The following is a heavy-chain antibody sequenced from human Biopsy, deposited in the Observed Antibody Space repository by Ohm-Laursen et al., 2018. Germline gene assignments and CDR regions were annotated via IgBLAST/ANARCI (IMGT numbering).Heavy chain of an antibody. CDR3: ARDIMNPIGGLVARPDVFDV. Sequence: GASVKVSCNASGYTFTDYFLHWVRQAPGQGPEWMGWISPSSGGTNYAQKFQGRVTMIRDTSATTGYMELSSLRSDDTAVYYCARDIMNPIGGLVARPDVFDVWGQGTMVIVSS. J-gene: IGHJ3*01. CDR1: GYTFTDYF. CDR2: ISPSSGGT. D-gene: IGHD3-16*02. V-gene: IGHV1-2*02.